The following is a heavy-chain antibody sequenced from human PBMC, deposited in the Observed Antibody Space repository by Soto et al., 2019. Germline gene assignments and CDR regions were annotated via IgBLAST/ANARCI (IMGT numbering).Heavy chain of an antibody. J-gene: IGHJ5*02. D-gene: IGHD3-10*02. Sequence: TLSLTCTVSGGSISSYYWSWIRQPPGKGLEWIGYIYYSGSTNYNPSLKSRVTISVDTSKNQFSLKLSSVTAADTAVYYCARTLFACEIWFDPLGEGPLVTVSS. CDR3: ARTLFACEIWFDP. V-gene: IGHV4-59*01. CDR2: IYYSGST. CDR1: GGSISSYY.